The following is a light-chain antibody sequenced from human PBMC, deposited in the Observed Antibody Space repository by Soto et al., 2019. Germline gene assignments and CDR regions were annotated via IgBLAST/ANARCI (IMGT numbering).Light chain of an antibody. J-gene: IGLJ2*01. CDR2: DVN. CDR1: SSDVGGYGY. CDR3: SSYTSSITLV. V-gene: IGLV2-14*01. Sequence: QSALTQPASVSGSPGQSITISCTGTSSDVGGYGYVSWYQQHPGKAPKLMIYDVNNRPSGVSNRFSGSKSGNTASLTISGLQAEYEGDYYCSSYTSSITLVFGGGTKLTVL.